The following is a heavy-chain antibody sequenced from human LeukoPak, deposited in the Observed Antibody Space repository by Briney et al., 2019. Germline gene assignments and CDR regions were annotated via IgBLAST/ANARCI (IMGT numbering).Heavy chain of an antibody. D-gene: IGHD6-19*01. J-gene: IGHJ4*02. Sequence: PGGSLRLSCAASGFTFSSYAMHWVRQAPGKGLEWVAVISYDGSNKYYADSVKGRFTISRDNSRNTLYLQMNGLRAEDTAVYYCARDLLAGTSDYWGQGTLVTVSS. CDR2: ISYDGSNK. CDR3: ARDLLAGTSDY. CDR1: GFTFSSYA. V-gene: IGHV3-30*04.